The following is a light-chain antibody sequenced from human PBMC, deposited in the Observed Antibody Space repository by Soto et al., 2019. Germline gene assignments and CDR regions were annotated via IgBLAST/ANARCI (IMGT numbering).Light chain of an antibody. J-gene: IGLJ1*01. CDR1: NSDVNY. V-gene: IGLV2-14*01. Sequence: QSVLTQPPSVSGAPGQSITISCTGTNSDVNYVSWHQQHPGKAPKLMIYEVINRSSGVSTRFSGSKSGNTASLTISGLQAEDEADYYCSSSTSSNTFVFGSGTKVTVL. CDR3: SSSTSSNTFV. CDR2: EVI.